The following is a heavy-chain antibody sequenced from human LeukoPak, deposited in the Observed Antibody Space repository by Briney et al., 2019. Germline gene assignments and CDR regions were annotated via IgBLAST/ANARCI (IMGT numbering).Heavy chain of an antibody. J-gene: IGHJ5*02. D-gene: IGHD3-10*01. Sequence: GGSLRLSCAASGFTFSSYSMNWVRQAPGKGLEWASSISSSSSYIYYADSVKGRFTISRDNAKNSLYLQMNSLRAEDTAVYYCARAIPSRGGNWFDPWGQGTLVTVSS. CDR2: ISSSSSYI. CDR1: GFTFSSYS. V-gene: IGHV3-21*01. CDR3: ARAIPSRGGNWFDP.